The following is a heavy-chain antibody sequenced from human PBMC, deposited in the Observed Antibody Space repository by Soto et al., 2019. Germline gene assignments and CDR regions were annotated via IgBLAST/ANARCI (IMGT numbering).Heavy chain of an antibody. J-gene: IGHJ4*02. CDR3: AKGNYYDSSGYYYFDY. CDR1: GFPFDAYV. D-gene: IGHD3-22*01. Sequence: TGGSLRLSCAASGFPFDAYVMHWVRQGPGKGLEWVSLITWDGGSTYYANSVKGRFTISRDNSENSLYLQMNGLRPEDTALYYCAKGNYYDSSGYYYFDYWGQGTLVTVSS. CDR2: ITWDGGST. V-gene: IGHV3-43*01.